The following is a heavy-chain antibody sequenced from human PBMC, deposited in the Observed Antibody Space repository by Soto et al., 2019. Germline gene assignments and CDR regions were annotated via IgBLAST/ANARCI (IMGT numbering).Heavy chain of an antibody. CDR3: ARRGDYGDYGLLFYYGMDV. CDR1: GYTFTSYG. Sequence: GASVKVSCKASGYTFTSYGISWVRQAPGQGLEWMGWISAYNGNTNYAQKLQGRVTMTTDTSTSTAYMELRSLRSDDTAVYYCARRGDYGDYGLLFYYGMDVWGQGTTVTVSS. D-gene: IGHD4-17*01. J-gene: IGHJ6*02. CDR2: ISAYNGNT. V-gene: IGHV1-18*04.